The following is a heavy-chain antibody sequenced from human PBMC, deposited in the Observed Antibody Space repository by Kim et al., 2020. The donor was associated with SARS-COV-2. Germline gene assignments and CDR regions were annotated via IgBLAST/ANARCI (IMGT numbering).Heavy chain of an antibody. CDR2: IYYSGST. D-gene: IGHD6-13*01. CDR1: GGSISSGGYY. V-gene: IGHV4-31*03. CDR3: AREKGRSSSWYLSGPYNWFDP. J-gene: IGHJ5*02. Sequence: SETLSLTCTVSGGSISSGGYYWSWIRQHPGKGLEWIGYIYYSGSTYYNPSLKSRVTISVDTSKNQFSLKLSSVTAADTAVYYCAREKGRSSSWYLSGPYNWFDPWGQGTLVTVSS.